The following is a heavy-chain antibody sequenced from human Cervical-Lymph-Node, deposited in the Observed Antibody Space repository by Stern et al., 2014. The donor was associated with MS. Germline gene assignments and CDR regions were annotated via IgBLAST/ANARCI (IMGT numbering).Heavy chain of an antibody. CDR1: GGTFSKFP. Sequence: VQLVESGGEVTKPGSSVKVSCKASGGTFSKFPSSWVRQAPGQGLEWMAGIFPVFGTPTYAQEFRGSVTITADVSTSTVYMELSSLRSDDTAVYYCALSSETSDRWYSLGYDLWGQGTLVTVSS. D-gene: IGHD6-13*01. CDR2: IFPVFGTP. V-gene: IGHV1-69*01. J-gene: IGHJ5*02. CDR3: ALSSETSDRWYSLGYDL.